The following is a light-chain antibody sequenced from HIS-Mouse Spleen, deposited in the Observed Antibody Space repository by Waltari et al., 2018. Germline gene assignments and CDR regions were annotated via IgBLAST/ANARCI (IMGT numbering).Light chain of an antibody. CDR1: SSDVGSYTL. Sequence: QSALTQPASVSGSPGQSITISCPGTSSDVGSYTLVSWYQQHPGKAPKLMIYEGSKRPSGVSNRFSGSKSGNTASLTISGLQAEDEADYYCCSYAGSSTFWVFGGGTKLTVL. CDR2: EGS. V-gene: IGLV2-23*01. J-gene: IGLJ3*02. CDR3: CSYAGSSTFWV.